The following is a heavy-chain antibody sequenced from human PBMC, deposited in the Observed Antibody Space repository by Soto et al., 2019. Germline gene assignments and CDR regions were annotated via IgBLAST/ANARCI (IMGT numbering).Heavy chain of an antibody. V-gene: IGHV3-23*01. CDR2: VSDDGHFR. D-gene: IGHD3-10*01. J-gene: IGHJ4*02. Sequence: GTLRLPCSASGFVFRSHAMNWVRQVPGKGLEWVAGVSDDGHFRYYAQPLRGRFAISRDNSANTVSLPMNALKVEDTAVYFCVKAKGSGSHTAHFFDAWGPGTLVTVYS. CDR1: GFVFRSHA. CDR3: VKAKGSGSHTAHFFDA.